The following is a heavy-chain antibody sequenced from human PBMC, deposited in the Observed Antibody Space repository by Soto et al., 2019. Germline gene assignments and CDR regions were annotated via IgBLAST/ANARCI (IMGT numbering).Heavy chain of an antibody. D-gene: IGHD6-13*01. Sequence: ASVKVSCKASGYTFTSYYMHWVRQAPGQGLEWMGIINPSGGSTSYAQKFHGRVTMTRDTSTSTVYMELSSLRSEDTAVYYCATDRSSSWYIASWWGQGTLVTVSS. CDR2: INPSGGST. CDR3: ATDRSSSWYIASW. J-gene: IGHJ4*02. V-gene: IGHV1-46*01. CDR1: GYTFTSYY.